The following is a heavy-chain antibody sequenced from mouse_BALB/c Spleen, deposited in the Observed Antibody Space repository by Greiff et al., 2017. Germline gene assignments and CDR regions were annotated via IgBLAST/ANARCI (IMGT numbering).Heavy chain of an antibody. CDR2: INSNGGST. V-gene: IGHV5-6-3*01. D-gene: IGHD4-1*01. CDR3: ARETGKAY. J-gene: IGHJ3*01. Sequence: EVKVVESGGGLVQPGGSLKLSCAASGFTFSSYGMSWVRQTPDKRLELVATINSNGGSTYYPDSVKGRFTISRDNAKNTLYLQMSSLKSEDTAMYYCARETGKAYWGQGTLVTVSA. CDR1: GFTFSSYG.